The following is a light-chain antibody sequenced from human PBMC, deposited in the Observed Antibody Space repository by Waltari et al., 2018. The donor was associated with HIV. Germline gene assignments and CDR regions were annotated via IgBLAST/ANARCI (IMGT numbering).Light chain of an antibody. CDR2: DVS. CDR3: CSYAGSSSYV. Sequence: QSALTQPRPVSGSPGQSVTISCTGTSSDVGGYNYVSWYQQHPGKAPKLMIYDVSKRPSGVPDRVSGSKSGNTASLTISGLQAEDEADYYCCSYAGSSSYVFGTGTKVTVL. J-gene: IGLJ1*01. V-gene: IGLV2-11*01. CDR1: SSDVGGYNY.